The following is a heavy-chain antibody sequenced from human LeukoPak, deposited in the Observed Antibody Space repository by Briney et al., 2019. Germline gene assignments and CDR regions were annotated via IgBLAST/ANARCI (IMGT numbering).Heavy chain of an antibody. Sequence: SVKVSCKASGGTFSSYAISWVRQAPGQGLEWMGRLIPILGIANYAQKFQGRVTITADKSTSTAYMELSSLRSEDTAVYYCARDPPVWGSYRSYFDYWGQGTLVTVS. J-gene: IGHJ4*02. D-gene: IGHD3-16*02. CDR2: LIPILGIA. V-gene: IGHV1-69*04. CDR1: GGTFSSYA. CDR3: ARDPPVWGSYRSYFDY.